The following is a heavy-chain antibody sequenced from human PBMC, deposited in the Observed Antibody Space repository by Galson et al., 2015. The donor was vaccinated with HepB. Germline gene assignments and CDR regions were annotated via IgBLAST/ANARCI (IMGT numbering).Heavy chain of an antibody. CDR1: GFTVSSNY. CDR3: ARVRHYYYMDV. CDR2: IYSGGST. Sequence: SLRLSCAASGFTVSSNYMSWVRQAPGKGLEWVSVIYSGGSTYYADSVKGRFTISRDNSKNTLYLQMNSLRAEDTAVYYCARVRHYYYMDVWGKGTTVTVSS. J-gene: IGHJ6*03. V-gene: IGHV3-53*01.